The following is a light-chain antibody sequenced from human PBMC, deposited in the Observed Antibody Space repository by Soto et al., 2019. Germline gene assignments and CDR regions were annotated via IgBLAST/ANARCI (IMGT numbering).Light chain of an antibody. J-gene: IGKJ1*01. CDR3: QQYNSYL. V-gene: IGKV1-5*01. Sequence: IQMTHAPSTLSASVGDRVTITCRASQSISSWLAWYQQKPGKAPKLLIYDASSLESGVPSRFSGSGSGTEFTLTISSLQPDDFATYYCQQYNSYLFGQGTKVDIK. CDR2: DAS. CDR1: QSISSW.